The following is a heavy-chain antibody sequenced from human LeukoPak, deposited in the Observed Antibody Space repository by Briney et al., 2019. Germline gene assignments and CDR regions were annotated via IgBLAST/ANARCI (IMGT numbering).Heavy chain of an antibody. CDR1: GGSISSSSYY. D-gene: IGHD6-19*01. CDR2: IYYSGST. V-gene: IGHV4-39*07. J-gene: IGHJ4*02. CDR3: ATEVAGTPFLRY. Sequence: SETLSLTCTVSGGSISSSSYYWGWIRQPPGKGLEWIGSIYYSGSTYYNPSLKSRVTISVDTSKNQFSLKLSSVTAADTAVYYCATEVAGTPFLRYWGQGILVTVSS.